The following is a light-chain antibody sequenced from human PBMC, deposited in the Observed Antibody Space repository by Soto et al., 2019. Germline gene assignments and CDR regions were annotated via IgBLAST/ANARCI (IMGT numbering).Light chain of an antibody. Sequence: QSVLTQPPSASGTPGQRVTISCSGSSSNIGTHTVSWYQQHPGNAPRLMIYEVNNRPSGVPNRFSGSKSGNTASLTISGLQAEDEADYYCSSKTSSRTPFVFGTGTKVTVL. CDR1: SSNIGTHT. J-gene: IGLJ1*01. CDR2: EVN. CDR3: SSKTSSRTPFV. V-gene: IGLV2-14*01.